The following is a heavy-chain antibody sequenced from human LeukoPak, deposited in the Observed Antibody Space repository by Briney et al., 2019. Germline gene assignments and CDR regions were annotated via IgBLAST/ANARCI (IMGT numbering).Heavy chain of an antibody. CDR1: GGSISSYY. CDR2: IYYSGSA. V-gene: IGHV4-59*01. Sequence: SETPSLTCTVSGGSISSYYWSWIRQPPGKGLEWIGYIYYSGSANYNPSLKSRVTISVDTSKNQFSLKLSSVTAADTAVYYCARGSRGYYYYGMDVWGQGTTVTVSS. CDR3: ARGSRGYYYYGMDV. J-gene: IGHJ6*02. D-gene: IGHD3-10*01.